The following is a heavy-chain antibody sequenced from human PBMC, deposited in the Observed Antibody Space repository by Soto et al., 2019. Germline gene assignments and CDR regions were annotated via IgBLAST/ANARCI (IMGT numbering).Heavy chain of an antibody. Sequence: NPSETLSLTCAVYGGSFSGYYWSWIRQPPGKGLEWIGEINHSGSTNYNPSLKSRVTISVDTSKNQFSLKLSSVTAADTAVYYCARGRRYRIAVAGTGRYYYYGMDVWGQGTTVTVSS. CDR1: GGSFSGYY. CDR3: ARGRRYRIAVAGTGRYYYYGMDV. V-gene: IGHV4-34*01. D-gene: IGHD6-19*01. J-gene: IGHJ6*02. CDR2: INHSGST.